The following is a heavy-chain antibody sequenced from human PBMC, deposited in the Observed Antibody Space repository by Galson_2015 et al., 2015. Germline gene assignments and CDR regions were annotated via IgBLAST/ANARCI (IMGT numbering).Heavy chain of an antibody. CDR3: ASTLCYYYGSGSYPFHCGMDV. Sequence: SLRLSCAASGFTFSSYGMHWVRQAPGKGLEWVAVIWYDGSNKYYADSVKGRFTISRDNSKNTLYLQMNSLGAEDTAVYYCASTLCYYYGSGSYPFHCGMDVWGQGTTVTVSS. V-gene: IGHV3-33*01. CDR2: IWYDGSNK. CDR1: GFTFSSYG. J-gene: IGHJ6*02. D-gene: IGHD3-10*01.